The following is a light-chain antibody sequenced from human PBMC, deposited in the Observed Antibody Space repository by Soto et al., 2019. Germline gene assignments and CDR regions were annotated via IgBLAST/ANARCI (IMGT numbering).Light chain of an antibody. CDR3: QQVKSYPLT. Sequence: DLQLTQSPSFLSASVGDRVTITCRASQGISSYLAWYQQKPGRAPKLLIYAASTLQSGVPSRFSGSGSGTEFTLTISSLQPEDFATYSCQQVKSYPLTFGGGTKVEIK. V-gene: IGKV1-9*01. CDR1: QGISSY. J-gene: IGKJ4*01. CDR2: AAS.